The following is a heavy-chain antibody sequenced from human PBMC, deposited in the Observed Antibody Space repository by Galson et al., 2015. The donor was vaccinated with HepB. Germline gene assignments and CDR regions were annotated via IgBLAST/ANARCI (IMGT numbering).Heavy chain of an antibody. J-gene: IGHJ6*02. V-gene: IGHV3-23*01. CDR2: ISGSGGST. CDR3: AKDSHQLPLEYYYYYYGMDV. CDR1: GFTFSSYA. D-gene: IGHD2-2*01. Sequence: SLRLSCAASGFTFSSYAMSWVRQAPGKGLEWVSAISGSGGSTYYADSVKGRFTISRDNSKNTLYLQMNSLRAEDTAVYYCAKDSHQLPLEYYYYYYGMDVWGQGTTVTVSS.